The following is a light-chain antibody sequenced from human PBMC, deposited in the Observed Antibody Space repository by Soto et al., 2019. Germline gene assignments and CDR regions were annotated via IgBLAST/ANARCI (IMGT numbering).Light chain of an antibody. V-gene: IGKV1-39*01. J-gene: IGKJ4*01. CDR2: AAS. Sequence: DIQMTQSPSSLSAFVGDRVTITCRASQSISSYLNWFQQKPGKAPKLLIYAASSLQSGVPSRFSGSGSGTDFTLTISSLQPEDFATYYCQQSYITPLTFGGGTNVEIK. CDR3: QQSYITPLT. CDR1: QSISSY.